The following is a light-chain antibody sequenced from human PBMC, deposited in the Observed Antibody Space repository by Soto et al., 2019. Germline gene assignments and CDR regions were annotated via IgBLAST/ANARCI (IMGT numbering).Light chain of an antibody. Sequence: EIVMTQSPATLSVSPGERATLSCRASQSISTELAWYQQKPGQPPRLLIYSASTRATGVPARFTGSGSGSEVSLTISGLQSEDFAVYYCQQGHNWPLTFCQGTRLEI. CDR3: QQGHNWPLT. CDR1: QSISTE. J-gene: IGKJ2*01. V-gene: IGKV3-15*01. CDR2: SAS.